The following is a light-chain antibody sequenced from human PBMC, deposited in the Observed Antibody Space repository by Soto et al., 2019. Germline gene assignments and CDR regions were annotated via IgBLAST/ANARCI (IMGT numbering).Light chain of an antibody. CDR1: NSNLGAGYD. CDR2: GNR. V-gene: IGLV1-40*01. J-gene: IGLJ3*02. Sequence: QTVVTQPPSVSGAPGQRVTISCTGNNSNLGAGYDVHWYQQLPGAAPKLVIFGNRNRPSGVPERFSGSKSGTSASLAITGLQAEDEVDYYCQAYNYSLTAFVFGGGTKPTVL. CDR3: QAYNYSLTAFV.